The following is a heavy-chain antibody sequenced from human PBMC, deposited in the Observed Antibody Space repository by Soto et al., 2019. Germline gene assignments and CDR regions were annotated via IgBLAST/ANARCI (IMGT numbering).Heavy chain of an antibody. J-gene: IGHJ4*02. CDR3: AKDRNGVWGSYHPLGY. D-gene: IGHD3-16*02. V-gene: IGHV1-18*01. Sequence: ASVKVSCKASGYTFTSYGSSWVRQAPGQGLEWMGWISAYSGNTNYAQKLQGRVTMTTDTSTSTAYMDLRSLRSDDTAVYYCAKDRNGVWGSYHPLGYWGQGTLVTVSS. CDR1: GYTFTSYG. CDR2: ISAYSGNT.